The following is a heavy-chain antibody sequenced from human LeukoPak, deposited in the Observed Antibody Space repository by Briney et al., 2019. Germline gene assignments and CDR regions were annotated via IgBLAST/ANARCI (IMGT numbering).Heavy chain of an antibody. J-gene: IGHJ4*02. CDR1: GFTFSSYG. D-gene: IGHD3-3*01. Sequence: GGSLRLSCAASGFTFSSYGIHWVRQAPGKGLEWVAFIPYDGSNKYYPDSVKGRFTISRDNSKNTPYLQMNSLRAEDTAVYYCAKEIGGSLDYWGQGTLVTVSS. V-gene: IGHV3-30*02. CDR3: AKEIGGSLDY. CDR2: IPYDGSNK.